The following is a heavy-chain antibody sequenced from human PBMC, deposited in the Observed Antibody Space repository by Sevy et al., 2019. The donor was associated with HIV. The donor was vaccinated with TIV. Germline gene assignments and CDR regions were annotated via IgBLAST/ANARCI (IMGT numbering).Heavy chain of an antibody. CDR3: ARETWYYFDY. Sequence: GGSLRLSCAASGFTFSSYAMHWVRQAPGKGLEWVAVIPYDGSNKYYADSVKGRFTISRDNSKNTLYLQMNSLRAEDTAVYYCARETWYYFDYWGQGTLVTVSS. V-gene: IGHV3-30-3*01. J-gene: IGHJ4*02. D-gene: IGHD2-8*02. CDR2: IPYDGSNK. CDR1: GFTFSSYA.